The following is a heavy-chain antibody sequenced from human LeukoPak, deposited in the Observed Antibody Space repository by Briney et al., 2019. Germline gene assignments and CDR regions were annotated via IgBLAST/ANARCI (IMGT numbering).Heavy chain of an antibody. J-gene: IGHJ6*02. Sequence: RESLKISCKGSGYRLTSYWIGWVRQMTGKGLEWRGIIYSGDYDIRYSPSFQGQVTISADKSISTAYLQWSSLKASDTAMYYCARFMLERGYSGYHYYYYGMDVWGQGTTVTVSS. CDR1: GYRLTSYW. V-gene: IGHV5-51*01. CDR2: IYSGDYDI. CDR3: ARFMLERGYSGYHYYYYGMDV. D-gene: IGHD5-12*01.